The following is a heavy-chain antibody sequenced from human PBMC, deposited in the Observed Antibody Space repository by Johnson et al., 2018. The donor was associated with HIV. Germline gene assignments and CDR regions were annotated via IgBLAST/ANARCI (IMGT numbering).Heavy chain of an antibody. D-gene: IGHD1-1*01. CDR2: ISSSGGTT. Sequence: QVQLVESGGALVKPGGSLRLSCAASGFKFDDNYMAWIRQSPGKGLEWVSYISSSGGTTHNADSVKGRFAISRNNADNSLYLQMNSLRVEDPALYFWATVWRNEGRHSFDVWGLGTMGTVS. J-gene: IGHJ3*01. CDR1: GFKFDDNY. CDR3: ATVWRNEGRHSFDV. V-gene: IGHV3-11*04.